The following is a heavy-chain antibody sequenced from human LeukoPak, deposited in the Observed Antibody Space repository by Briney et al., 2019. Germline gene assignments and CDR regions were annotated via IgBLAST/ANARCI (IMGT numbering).Heavy chain of an antibody. CDR2: IWYDGSNK. CDR3: ARGAWIQLWSISQPLDY. D-gene: IGHD5-18*01. Sequence: GGSLRLSCAASGFTFSSYGMHWVRQAPGKGLEWVAVIWYDGSNKYYADSVKGRFTISRDNSKNTLYLQMNSLRAEDTAVYYCARGAWIQLWSISQPLDYWGQGTLVTVSS. V-gene: IGHV3-33*01. CDR1: GFTFSSYG. J-gene: IGHJ4*02.